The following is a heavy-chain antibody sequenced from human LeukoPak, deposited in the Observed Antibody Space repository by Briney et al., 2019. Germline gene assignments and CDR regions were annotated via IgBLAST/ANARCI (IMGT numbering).Heavy chain of an antibody. CDR3: ARPLSMVRGVRSLGY. D-gene: IGHD3-10*01. CDR1: GYTFTSYD. J-gene: IGHJ4*02. CDR2: MNPNSGKT. Sequence: ASVKVSCKASGYTFTSYDINWVRQATGQGREWMGWMNPNSGKTVYGQKLQGRVTMNRNNSISPAYMELSRLRSEDTAVYYCARPLSMVRGVRSLGYWGQGTMVTVSS. V-gene: IGHV1-8*01.